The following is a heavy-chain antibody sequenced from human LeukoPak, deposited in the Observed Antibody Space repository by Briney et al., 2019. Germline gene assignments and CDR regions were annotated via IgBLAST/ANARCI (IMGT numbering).Heavy chain of an antibody. CDR1: GFTFTTYW. CDR3: ASPMVRGVIIGGTATY. J-gene: IGHJ4*02. Sequence: GGSLRLSCAASGFTFTTYWMSWVRQAPGKGLEWVANINQDGTEKYYVDSVKGRFTISRDNAKNSLYLQMNSLRAEDTAVYYCASPMVRGVIIGGTATYWGQGTLVTVSS. CDR2: INQDGTEK. D-gene: IGHD3-10*01. V-gene: IGHV3-7*01.